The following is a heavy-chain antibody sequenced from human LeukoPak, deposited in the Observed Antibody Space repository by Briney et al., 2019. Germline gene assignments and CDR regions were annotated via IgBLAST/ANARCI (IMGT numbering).Heavy chain of an antibody. D-gene: IGHD3-22*01. V-gene: IGHV3-66*01. Sequence: GGSLRLSCAASGFTVSSNYMSWVRQPPGKGLEWVSFIYSGGSTYYAASVKGRFTISRDNSKNTLYLQMNSLRAEDPVVYYCARERNYYDSSGYYALPAFDYWGQGTLVTVSS. J-gene: IGHJ4*02. CDR2: IYSGGST. CDR1: GFTVSSNY. CDR3: ARERNYYDSSGYYALPAFDY.